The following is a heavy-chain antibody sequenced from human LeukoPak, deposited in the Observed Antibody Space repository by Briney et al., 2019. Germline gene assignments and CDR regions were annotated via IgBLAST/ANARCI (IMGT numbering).Heavy chain of an antibody. CDR2: VSYDGNDK. V-gene: IGHV3-30*18. D-gene: IGHD1-26*01. CDR3: AKSKVKWELDY. CDR1: GFTFSSFA. Sequence: GRPLRLSCAASGFTFSSFAMHWVRQAPGKGLEWVAVVSYDGNDKYYADSVKGRFTISRDNSKNTVYLQMNSLRPEDTAVYYCAKSKVKWELDYWGQGTLVTVSS. J-gene: IGHJ4*02.